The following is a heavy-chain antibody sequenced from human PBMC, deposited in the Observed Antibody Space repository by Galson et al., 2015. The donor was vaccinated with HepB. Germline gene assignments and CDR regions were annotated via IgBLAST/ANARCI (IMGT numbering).Heavy chain of an antibody. CDR3: SRELGCSGGTCYGAFHI. CDR2: IYSDGSNK. CDR1: GFTFNSYG. D-gene: IGHD2-15*01. Sequence: SLRLSCAASGFTFNSYGVHWVRQAPGKGLEWVAIIYSDGSNKYYVDSVKGRVTISRDNSKNTLYLQMNSMRAEATAVYYCSRELGCSGGTCYGAFHIWGQGTIVAVSS. J-gene: IGHJ3*02. V-gene: IGHV3-33*01.